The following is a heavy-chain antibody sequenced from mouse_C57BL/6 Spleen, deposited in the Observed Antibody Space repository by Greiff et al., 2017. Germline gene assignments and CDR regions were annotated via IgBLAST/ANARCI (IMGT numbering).Heavy chain of an antibody. V-gene: IGHV1-18*01. J-gene: IGHJ2*01. CDR1: GYTFTDYN. CDR3: ARCPLLRGFFDY. Sequence: VQLQQSGPELVKPGASVKIPCKASGYTFTDYNMDWVKQSHGKSLEWIGDINPNNGGTIYNQKFKGKATLTVDKSSSTAYMELRSLTSEDTAVYYGARCPLLRGFFDYWGQGTTLTVSS. CDR2: INPNNGGT.